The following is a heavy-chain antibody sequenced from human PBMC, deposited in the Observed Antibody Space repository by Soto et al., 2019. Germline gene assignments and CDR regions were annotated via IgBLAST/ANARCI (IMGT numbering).Heavy chain of an antibody. D-gene: IGHD1-26*01. CDR1: GSTFGRYD. V-gene: IGHV3-30*03. CDR2: TTNDERQK. J-gene: IGHJ4*02. CDR3: AMGRWELM. Sequence: GGSMRLSCLASGSTFGRYDMHWVRQAQGKGREWLARTTNDERQKSYTDSLKGRLIISRDISKNTLYLQMNNLGPDDTALYYCAMGRWELMWGEGTLVTVSA.